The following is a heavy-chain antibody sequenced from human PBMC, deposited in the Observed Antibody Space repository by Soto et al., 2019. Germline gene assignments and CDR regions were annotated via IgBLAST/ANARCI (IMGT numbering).Heavy chain of an antibody. CDR2: ISAYNGDT. CDR3: AKTSGLGTSSDS. Sequence: QVHLVQSGAEVKMPGASVKVSCKASGYTFTNHGISWVRQAPGQGLEWMGWISAYNGDTNYAQKLQGRVTMTTDTSTSTAYMELRSLRFDDTAVYYCAKTSGLGTSSDSWGQRTLVTVSS. J-gene: IGHJ4*02. V-gene: IGHV1-18*01. CDR1: GYTFTNHG. D-gene: IGHD7-27*01.